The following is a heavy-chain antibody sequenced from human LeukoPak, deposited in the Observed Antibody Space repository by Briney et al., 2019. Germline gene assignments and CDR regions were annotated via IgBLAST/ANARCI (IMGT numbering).Heavy chain of an antibody. Sequence: SETLSLTCTVSGGSISSGDYYWSWIRQPPGKGLEWIGYIYYSGSTYYNPSLKSRVTISVDTSKNQFSLKLSSVTAADTAVYYCASLYDSSGYSAYYFDYWGQGTLVTVSS. CDR2: IYYSGST. CDR3: ASLYDSSGYSAYYFDY. J-gene: IGHJ4*02. V-gene: IGHV4-30-4*01. CDR1: GGSISSGDYY. D-gene: IGHD3-22*01.